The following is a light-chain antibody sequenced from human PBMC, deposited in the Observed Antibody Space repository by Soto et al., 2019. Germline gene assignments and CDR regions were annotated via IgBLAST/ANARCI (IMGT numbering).Light chain of an antibody. CDR1: SRDVGGYNY. CDR3: SSYTSSNTVL. Sequence: QSVLTQPASVSGSPGQSITISCTGTSRDVGGYNYVSWYQQHPGKTPKLMIYDVSDRPPGISIRFSGSKSGNTASLTISGLQAEDEADYYCSSYTSSNTVLFGGGTKVTVL. CDR2: DVS. V-gene: IGLV2-14*01. J-gene: IGLJ2*01.